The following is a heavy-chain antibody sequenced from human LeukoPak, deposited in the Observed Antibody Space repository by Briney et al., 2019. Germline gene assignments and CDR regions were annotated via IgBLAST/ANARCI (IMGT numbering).Heavy chain of an antibody. V-gene: IGHV3-74*01. J-gene: IGHJ4*02. D-gene: IGHD6-25*01. CDR3: ARGGYSGSYYRFS. CDR1: GFTFSDFW. CDR2: TSKDGSHT. Sequence: PGGSLRLSCAASGFTFSDFWMHWVRQAPGKGPEWLSRTSKDGSHTVYADSAKGRFTASRDNTKNTVYLEVTTLRPADTAVYYCARGGYSGSYYRFSWGQGTPVTVAS.